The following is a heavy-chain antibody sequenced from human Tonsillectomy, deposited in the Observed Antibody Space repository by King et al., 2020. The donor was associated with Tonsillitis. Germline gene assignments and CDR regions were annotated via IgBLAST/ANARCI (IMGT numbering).Heavy chain of an antibody. CDR3: ARSGYSSGYQDF. Sequence: QLQESGPGLVKPSQTLSLTCTVSDASISGGSYYWSWIRQPAGKGLEWIGRIYTSGNTNYNPPFKSRVTISIDTSKTQFSLMLSSVTVADTAVYYCARSGYSSGYQDFWGQGTLVTVSS. D-gene: IGHD6-19*01. CDR2: IYTSGNT. CDR1: DASISGGSYY. V-gene: IGHV4-61*02. J-gene: IGHJ4*02.